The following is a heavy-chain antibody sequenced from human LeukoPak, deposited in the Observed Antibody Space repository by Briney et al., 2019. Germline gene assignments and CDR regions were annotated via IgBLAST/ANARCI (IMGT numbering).Heavy chain of an antibody. V-gene: IGHV3-7*01. CDR2: INQDGSEK. Sequence: GGSLRLSCAASGFTFSRYWMHWVRQAPGKGLEWVANINQDGSEKYYLDSVKGRFTISRDNAKNSLFLQMNSLRAEDTAVYYCARDDYNSGSCSYFDYWGQGTLVTVSS. J-gene: IGHJ4*02. D-gene: IGHD6-19*01. CDR3: ARDDYNSGSCSYFDY. CDR1: GFTFSRYW.